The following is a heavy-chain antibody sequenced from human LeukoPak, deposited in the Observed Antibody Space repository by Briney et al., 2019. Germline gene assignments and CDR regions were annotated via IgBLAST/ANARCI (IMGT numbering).Heavy chain of an antibody. D-gene: IGHD3-3*01. Sequence: SETLSLTCSFSGGSISNYYWSWVRQPPGKGLEWIGYIYYSGSTYYNPSLKSRVTISVDTSKNQFSLKLSSVTVADTAVYYCARVDFWSGYSPFDYWGQGTLVTVSS. J-gene: IGHJ4*02. CDR3: ARVDFWSGYSPFDY. CDR2: IYYSGST. V-gene: IGHV4-59*08. CDR1: GGSISNYY.